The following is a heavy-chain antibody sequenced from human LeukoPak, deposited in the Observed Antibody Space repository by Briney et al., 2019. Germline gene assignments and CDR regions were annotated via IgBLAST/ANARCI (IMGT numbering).Heavy chain of an antibody. CDR2: IYYSGST. CDR3: ARGSPAARLFDY. Sequence: SQTLSLTCTVSGGSISSGGYCWSWIRQHPGKGLEWIGYIYYSGSTYYNPSLKSRVTISVDTSKNQFSLKLSSVTAADTAVYYCARGSPAARLFDYWGQGTLVTVSS. J-gene: IGHJ4*02. CDR1: GGSISSGGYC. V-gene: IGHV4-31*03. D-gene: IGHD6-6*01.